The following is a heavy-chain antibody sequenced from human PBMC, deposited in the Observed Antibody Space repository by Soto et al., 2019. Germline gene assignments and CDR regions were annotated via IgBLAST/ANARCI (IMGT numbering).Heavy chain of an antibody. D-gene: IGHD1-26*01. CDR1: AGSPSRYP. Sequence: SQALSLPRTGSAGSPSRYPLNLFRQPVGKGQEWIVYIYYSGSTKYTPSLESRVTISVETSKNQFSLKLSSVTAADTVVYYCARHVRGSYYFDYWGQGTLVTGS. J-gene: IGHJ4*02. V-gene: IGHV4-59*01. CDR2: IYYSGST. CDR3: ARHVRGSYYFDY.